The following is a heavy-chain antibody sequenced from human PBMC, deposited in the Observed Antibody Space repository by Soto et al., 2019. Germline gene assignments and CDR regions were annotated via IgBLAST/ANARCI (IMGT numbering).Heavy chain of an antibody. Sequence: GGSLRLSCAASGFTFSSFGMHWVRQAPGKGLEWVAVISYDGTEEKYADSVKGRATVSRDNSKDTVYLQMNRLRGADSAIYYCAKGRFDVVTISPFDHWGQGTLVTVSS. D-gene: IGHD3-3*02. CDR1: GFTFSSFG. J-gene: IGHJ4*01. CDR3: AKGRFDVVTISPFDH. CDR2: ISYDGTEE. V-gene: IGHV3-30*18.